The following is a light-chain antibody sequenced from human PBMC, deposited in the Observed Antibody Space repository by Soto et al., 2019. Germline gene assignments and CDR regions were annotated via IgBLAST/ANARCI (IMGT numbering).Light chain of an antibody. V-gene: IGLV2-14*01. CDR2: DVS. J-gene: IGLJ1*01. CDR1: SSEDGGYNY. CDR3: SSYTSSSTPYV. Sequence: QSALTQPASVSGSPGQSITISCTGTSSEDGGYNYVSWYQQHPGKATKLMIYDVSNRPSGVSNRFSGSKSGNTASLTISGLQAEDEADYYCSSYTSSSTPYVFGTGTKVTVL.